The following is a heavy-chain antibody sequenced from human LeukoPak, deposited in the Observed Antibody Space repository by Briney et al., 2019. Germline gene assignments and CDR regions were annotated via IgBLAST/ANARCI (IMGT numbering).Heavy chain of an antibody. D-gene: IGHD3-9*01. CDR2: IRYDGSNK. CDR3: AKDSSSGRLRYFDWSYYFDY. Sequence: PGGSLRLSCAASGFTFSSYGMHLVRQAPGKGLEWVAFIRYDGSNKYYADSVKGRFTISRDNSKNTLYLQMNSLRAEDTAVYYCAKDSSSGRLRYFDWSYYFDYWGQGTLVTVSS. CDR1: GFTFSSYG. V-gene: IGHV3-30*02. J-gene: IGHJ4*02.